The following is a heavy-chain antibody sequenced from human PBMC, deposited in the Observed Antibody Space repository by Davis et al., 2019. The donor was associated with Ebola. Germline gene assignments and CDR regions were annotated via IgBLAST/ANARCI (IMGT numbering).Heavy chain of an antibody. V-gene: IGHV4-34*01. CDR1: GESLNGFY. Sequence: PSETLSLTCTVSGESLNGFYWTWIRQSPGKGLEWIGEINHRGASNLNPSLKSRIRMSIDTSKNQFSLRLTSVSATDTAFYYCARLDVSTNDNLFDYWGQGTLVTVSS. CDR2: INHRGAS. CDR3: ARLDVSTNDNLFDY. J-gene: IGHJ4*02. D-gene: IGHD3-22*01.